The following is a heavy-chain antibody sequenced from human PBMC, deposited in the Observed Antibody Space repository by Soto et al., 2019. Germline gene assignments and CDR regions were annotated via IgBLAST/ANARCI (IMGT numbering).Heavy chain of an antibody. CDR2: ISYDGSNK. J-gene: IGHJ6*02. V-gene: IGHV3-30-3*01. Sequence: QVQLVESGGGVVQPGRSLGLSCAASGFTFSSYAMHWVRQAPGKGLEWVAVISYDGSNKYYADSVKGRFTISRDNSKNTLYLQMNSLRAEDTAVYYCARDRTRVRGAYMVYYYGMDVWGQGTTVTVSS. CDR3: ARDRTRVRGAYMVYYYGMDV. CDR1: GFTFSSYA. D-gene: IGHD3-10*01.